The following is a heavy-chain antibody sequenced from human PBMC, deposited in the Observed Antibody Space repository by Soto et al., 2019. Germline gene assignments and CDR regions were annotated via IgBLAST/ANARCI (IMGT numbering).Heavy chain of an antibody. CDR3: ARDRYSSGWYDLDY. V-gene: IGHV3-33*01. J-gene: IGHJ4*02. Sequence: QVQLVESGGGVVQPGRSLRLPCAASGFTFSSYGMHWVRQAPGKGLEWVAVIWYDGSNKYYADSVKGRFTISRDNSKNTLYVQMNSLRAEDTAVYYCARDRYSSGWYDLDYWGQGTLVTVSS. CDR1: GFTFSSYG. CDR2: IWYDGSNK. D-gene: IGHD6-19*01.